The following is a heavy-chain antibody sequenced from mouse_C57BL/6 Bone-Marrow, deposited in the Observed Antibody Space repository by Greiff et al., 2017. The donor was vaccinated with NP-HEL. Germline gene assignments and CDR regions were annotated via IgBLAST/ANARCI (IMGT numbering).Heavy chain of an antibody. CDR2: IYPGDGDT. D-gene: IGHD1-1*02. V-gene: IGHV1-82*01. CDR1: GYAFSSSW. J-gene: IGHJ4*01. Sequence: QVQLKESGPELVKPGASVKISCKASGYAFSSSWMNWVKQRPGKGLEWIGRIYPGDGDTNYNGKFKGKATLTADKSSSTAYMQLSSLTSEDSAVYFCARERGLGYAMDYWGQGTSVTVSS. CDR3: ARERGLGYAMDY.